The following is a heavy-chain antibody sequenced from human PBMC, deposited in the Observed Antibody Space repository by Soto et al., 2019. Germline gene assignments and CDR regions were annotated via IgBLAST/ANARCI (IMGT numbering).Heavy chain of an antibody. Sequence: NPSETLSLTCTVSGGSISSFQWSWIRQTGGKGLEWIGRIDASGSTNYNPSLKSRVIMSVDTSKNQFSLKVTSVTAADTAVYYCARDLNYAFSSERDKYFDTWGQGTLVTVSS. V-gene: IGHV4-4*07. D-gene: IGHD3-3*01. CDR2: IDASGST. CDR1: GGSISSFQ. CDR3: ARDLNYAFSSERDKYFDT. J-gene: IGHJ5*02.